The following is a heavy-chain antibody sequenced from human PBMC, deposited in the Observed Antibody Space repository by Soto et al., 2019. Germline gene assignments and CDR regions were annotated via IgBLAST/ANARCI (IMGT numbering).Heavy chain of an antibody. CDR3: ARGSSWYPY. J-gene: IGHJ4*02. CDR2: ITGSGDRT. D-gene: IGHD6-13*01. Sequence: GGSLRLSCVASGFTFSSYAMNWVRQAPGKGLEWVAYITGSGDRTYYADSVRGRFTISRDNAKNTLFLQMNTLRAEDTAVYYCARGSSWYPYWGQGSLVTVSS. CDR1: GFTFSSYA. V-gene: IGHV3-23*01.